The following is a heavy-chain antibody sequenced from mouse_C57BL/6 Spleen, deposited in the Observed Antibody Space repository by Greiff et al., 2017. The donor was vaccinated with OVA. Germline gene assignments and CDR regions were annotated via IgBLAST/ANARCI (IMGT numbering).Heavy chain of an antibody. J-gene: IGHJ1*03. V-gene: IGHV5-16*01. CDR1: GFTFSDYY. CDR2: INYDGSST. CDR3: ARDLGVYWYFDV. Sequence: DVKLVESEGGLVQPGSSMKLSCTASGFTFSDYYMAWVRQVPEKGLEWVANINYDGSSTYYLDSLKSRFIISRDNAKNILYLQMSSLKSEDTATYYCARDLGVYWYFDVWGTGTTVTVSS.